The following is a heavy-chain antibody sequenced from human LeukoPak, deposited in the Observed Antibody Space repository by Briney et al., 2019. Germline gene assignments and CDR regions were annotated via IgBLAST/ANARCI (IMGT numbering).Heavy chain of an antibody. CDR3: AREIMTAQGGAFDI. CDR2: IYYSGST. D-gene: IGHD3-16*01. V-gene: IGHV4-31*03. J-gene: IGHJ3*02. CDR1: GGSISSGGYY. Sequence: SETLSLTCTVSGGSISSGGYYWSWIRQHPGKGLEWIGYIYYSGSTYYNPSLKSRVTISVDTSKNQFSLKLSSVTAADTAVYYCAREIMTAQGGAFDIWGQGTMVTVSS.